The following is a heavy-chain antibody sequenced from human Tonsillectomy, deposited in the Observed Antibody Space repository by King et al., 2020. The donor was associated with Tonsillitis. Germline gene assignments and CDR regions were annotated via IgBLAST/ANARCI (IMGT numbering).Heavy chain of an antibody. D-gene: IGHD3-22*01. V-gene: IGHV3-33*05. CDR2: ISHDGSNK. CDR1: EFTFSSHG. J-gene: IGHJ3*02. CDR3: ARAGNHYDSSGHHAFDI. Sequence: GQLVQSGGGVVQPGRSLRLSCAASEFTFSSHGMHWVRQAPGKGLEWVALISHDGSNKYYADSVKGRLIISRDNSKNTLYLQMNSLRAEDTAVYYCARAGNHYDSSGHHAFDIWGQGTMVTVSS.